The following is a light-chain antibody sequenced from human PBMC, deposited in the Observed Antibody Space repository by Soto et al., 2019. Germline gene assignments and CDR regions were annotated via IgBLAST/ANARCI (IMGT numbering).Light chain of an antibody. Sequence: DIQMTQSPSTLSASVRDRVAITCRASQSISAWLAWYQQKPGKAPRILIYKASTLEIGVPSRFSGSGSGTEFTLTISSLQPDDVATYYCQQYNEYSWTFGQGTKVDIK. CDR3: QQYNEYSWT. J-gene: IGKJ1*01. CDR2: KAS. V-gene: IGKV1-5*03. CDR1: QSISAW.